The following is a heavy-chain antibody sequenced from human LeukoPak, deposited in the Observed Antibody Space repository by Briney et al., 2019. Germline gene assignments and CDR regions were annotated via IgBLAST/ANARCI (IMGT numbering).Heavy chain of an antibody. Sequence: GGSLRLSCAASGFAFSNYEMNWVRQAPGKGLEWVSYISASGSKIYYAGSVKGRFTISRDNAKNSLYLQMSSLRADDTAVYYCARERVACNGDCYDYWGQGTLATVSS. CDR1: GFAFSNYE. V-gene: IGHV3-48*03. J-gene: IGHJ4*02. CDR2: ISASGSKI. CDR3: ARERVACNGDCYDY. D-gene: IGHD2/OR15-2a*01.